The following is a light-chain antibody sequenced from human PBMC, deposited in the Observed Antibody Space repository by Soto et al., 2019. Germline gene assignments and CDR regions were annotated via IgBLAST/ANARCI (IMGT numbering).Light chain of an antibody. CDR3: QQYVSAPIT. CDR2: GVS. J-gene: IGKJ5*01. Sequence: TVLTQSPGTLSLSPGERATLSCRASQSVSSNYLAWYQQKPGQAPRLLIYGVSSRATGVPVSFSGSGSGTDFTLTISRLEPEDFAVYYCQQYVSAPITFGQGTRLEIK. V-gene: IGKV3-20*01. CDR1: QSVSSNY.